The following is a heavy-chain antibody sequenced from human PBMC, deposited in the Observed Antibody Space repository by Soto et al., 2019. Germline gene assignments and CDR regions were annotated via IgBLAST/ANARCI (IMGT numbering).Heavy chain of an antibody. CDR3: ARDATPDYQLLFTPRRYNWFDP. CDR1: GYTFTGYY. Sequence: QVQLPQSGAEVKKPGASVTVSCKASGYTFTGYYMHWVRQAPGQGLERMGWINPNRGGTNYAQKFQGWVTMTRDTSISTAYMELSRLRSDDTAVYYLARDATPDYQLLFTPRRYNWFDPWGQGSLVTVSS. V-gene: IGHV1-2*04. J-gene: IGHJ5*02. D-gene: IGHD2-2*01. CDR2: INPNRGGT.